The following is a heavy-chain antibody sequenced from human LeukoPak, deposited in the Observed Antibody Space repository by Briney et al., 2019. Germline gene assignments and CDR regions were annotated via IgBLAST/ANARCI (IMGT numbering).Heavy chain of an antibody. CDR3: ARDFDYGGNSGSVY. D-gene: IGHD4-23*01. CDR2: ISAYNGNT. V-gene: IGHV1-18*01. CDR1: GYTFTSYG. J-gene: IGHJ4*02. Sequence: ASVKVFCKASGYTFTSYGISWVRQAPGQGLEWMGWISAYNGNTNYAQKLQGRVTMTTDTSTSTAYMELRSLRSDDTAVYYCARDFDYGGNSGSVYWGQGTLVTVSS.